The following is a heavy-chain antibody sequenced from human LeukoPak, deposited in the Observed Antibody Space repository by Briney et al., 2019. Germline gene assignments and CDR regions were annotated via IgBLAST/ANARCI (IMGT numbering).Heavy chain of an antibody. V-gene: IGHV4-34*01. D-gene: IGHD5-18*01. CDR2: INHSGST. CDR1: GGSFSGYY. Sequence: SETLSLTCAVYGGSFSGYYWNWIRQPPGKGLEWIGEINHSGSTNYNLSLKSRVTISVDTSKNQFSLKLSSVTAADTAVYYCARGVAAYSYGPNWFDPWGQGTLVTVSS. J-gene: IGHJ5*02. CDR3: ARGVAAYSYGPNWFDP.